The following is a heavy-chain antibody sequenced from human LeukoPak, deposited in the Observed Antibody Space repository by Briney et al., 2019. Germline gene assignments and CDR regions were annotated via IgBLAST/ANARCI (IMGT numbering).Heavy chain of an antibody. CDR3: LRDLNWSLDQ. J-gene: IGHJ4*02. CDR1: GFTFSNCM. V-gene: IGHV3-74*01. CDR2: IKSDGITI. D-gene: IGHD1-20*01. Sequence: PGGSLRLSCAASGFTFSNCMMHWVRHAPGKGLVWVSRIKSDGITITYADSVKGRFTISRDNAKNTLYLQMNSLRAEDTAVYYCLRDLNWSLDQWGQGTLVTVSS.